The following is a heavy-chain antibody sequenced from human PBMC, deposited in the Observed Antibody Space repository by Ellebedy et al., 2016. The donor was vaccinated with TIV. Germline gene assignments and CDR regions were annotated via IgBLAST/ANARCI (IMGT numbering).Heavy chain of an antibody. CDR1: GFPLDDHG. J-gene: IGHJ5*02. V-gene: IGHV3-30*18. CDR3: AKDVMECSTTTCDSANLYNWFDP. CDR2: ISYDESNK. D-gene: IGHD2-2*01. Sequence: GESLKISXAASGFPLDDHGMTWVRQAPGKGLEWVAVISYDESNKFYGDSVKGRFTISRDNSKNTLYLQMNSLRAEDTAVYYCAKDVMECSTTTCDSANLYNWFDPWGRGTLVTVSS.